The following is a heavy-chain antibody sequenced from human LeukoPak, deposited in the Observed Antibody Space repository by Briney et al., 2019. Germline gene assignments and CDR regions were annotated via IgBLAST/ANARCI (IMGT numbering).Heavy chain of an antibody. J-gene: IGHJ6*02. CDR2: INPNSGGT. CDR1: GYTFTDYY. Sequence: ASVKVSCKVSGYTFTDYYMHWVRQVPGEGLEWMGWINPNSGGTNYAQKFQGRVTLTRDTSISTAYMELSRLRSDDTAVYYCARFPMVRGGRSYGMDGWGQGTTVTVSS. CDR3: ARFPMVRGGRSYGMDG. V-gene: IGHV1-2*02. D-gene: IGHD3-10*01.